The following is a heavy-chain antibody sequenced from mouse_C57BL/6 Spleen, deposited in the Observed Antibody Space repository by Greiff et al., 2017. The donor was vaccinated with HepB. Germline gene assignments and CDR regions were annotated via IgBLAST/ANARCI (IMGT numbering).Heavy chain of an antibody. D-gene: IGHD2-3*01. CDR1: GYTFTDYY. CDR2: INPNNGGT. V-gene: IGHV1-26*01. CDR3: ASSYDGYPAWFAY. Sequence: EVKLQESGPELVKPGASVKISCKASGYTFTDYYMNWVKQSHGKSLEWIGDINPNNGGTSYNQKFKGKATLTVDKSSSTAYMELRSLTSEDSAVYYCASSYDGYPAWFAYWGQGTLVTVSA. J-gene: IGHJ3*01.